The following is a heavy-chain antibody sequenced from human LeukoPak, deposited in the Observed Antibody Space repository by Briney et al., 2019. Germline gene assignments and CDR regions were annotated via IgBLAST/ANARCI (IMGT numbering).Heavy chain of an antibody. V-gene: IGHV1-2*02. CDR2: INPYTGGT. Sequence: ASVKVSCEASGYTFTDYYMHWVRQAPGQGLEWMGWINPYTGGTNYAQKFQGRVTMPRDSSISTAYMELSSLTSDDTAVYYCARERGVQLERKLDHWGQGTLVTVSS. D-gene: IGHD1-1*01. J-gene: IGHJ4*02. CDR1: GYTFTDYY. CDR3: ARERGVQLERKLDH.